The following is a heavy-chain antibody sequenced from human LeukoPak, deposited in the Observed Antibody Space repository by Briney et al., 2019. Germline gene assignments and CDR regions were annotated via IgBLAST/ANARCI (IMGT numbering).Heavy chain of an antibody. V-gene: IGHV1-8*01. J-gene: IGHJ5*02. D-gene: IGHD1-26*01. CDR2: MNPNSGNT. CDR3: ARNGWELLQDWFDP. Sequence: ASVKVSCKASGYTFTSYDINWVRQATGQGLEWMGWMNPNSGNTGYAQKFQGRVTMTRGTSISTAYMELSRLRSDDTAVYYCARNGWELLQDWFDPWGQGTLVTVSS. CDR1: GYTFTSYD.